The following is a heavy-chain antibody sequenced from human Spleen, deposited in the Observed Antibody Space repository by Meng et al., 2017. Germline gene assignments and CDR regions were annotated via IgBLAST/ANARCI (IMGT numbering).Heavy chain of an antibody. CDR1: GYTFPDYW. Sequence: ASVKVSCKASGYTFPDYWLHWVRRAPGQGLEWMGRINPKSGDTHYAQRFQGRATMTGDTSISTAYMELKGLRSDDKDMYYCAREEDISAAGKLFGDYWGQGTLVTVSS. CDR2: INPKSGDT. V-gene: IGHV1-2*05. D-gene: IGHD6-13*01. J-gene: IGHJ4*02. CDR3: AREEDISAAGKLFGDY.